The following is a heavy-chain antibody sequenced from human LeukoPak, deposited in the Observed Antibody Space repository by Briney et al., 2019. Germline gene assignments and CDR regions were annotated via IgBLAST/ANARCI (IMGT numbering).Heavy chain of an antibody. J-gene: IGHJ3*02. V-gene: IGHV3-74*01. D-gene: IGHD3-22*01. Sequence: GGSLRLSCAASGFTFSDYWMHWVRQAPGKGLVWVSRISSDGSRVTYADSVKGRFTISRDNSKNTLYLQMNSLRAEDTAVYYCAKYDSSGLLAFDIWGQGTMVTVSS. CDR1: GFTFSDYW. CDR2: ISSDGSRV. CDR3: AKYDSSGLLAFDI.